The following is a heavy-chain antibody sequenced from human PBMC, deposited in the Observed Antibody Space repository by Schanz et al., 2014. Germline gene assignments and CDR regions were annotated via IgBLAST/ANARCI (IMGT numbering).Heavy chain of an antibody. J-gene: IGHJ6*02. CDR2: ITSNGGGT. D-gene: IGHD6-6*01. Sequence: EVQLLESGGGLVQPGGSLRLSCAASGFTFSSNAMCWVRQAPGKGLEWVSTITSNGGGTYYADSVKGRFTISRDNAKNTLYLQMNSLRVEDTAEYYCAKNWKGHHITGRPGWSDGMDVWGQGITVTVSS. V-gene: IGHV3-23*01. CDR3: AKNWKGHHITGRPGWSDGMDV. CDR1: GFTFSSNA.